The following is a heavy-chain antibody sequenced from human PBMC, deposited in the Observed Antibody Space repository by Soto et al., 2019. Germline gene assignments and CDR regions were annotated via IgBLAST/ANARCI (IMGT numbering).Heavy chain of an antibody. V-gene: IGHV1-18*04. J-gene: IGHJ4*02. Sequence: ASVKVSCKASGYTFTSYGISWVRQAPGQGLEWMGWISAYNANTNFAQKFQGRVTMTTDTSTSTVYMELRSLRSDDKAVYYCARSLGTYSYYFDYWGQGTLVTSPQ. CDR1: GYTFTSYG. CDR3: ARSLGTYSYYFDY. D-gene: IGHD1-26*01. CDR2: ISAYNANT.